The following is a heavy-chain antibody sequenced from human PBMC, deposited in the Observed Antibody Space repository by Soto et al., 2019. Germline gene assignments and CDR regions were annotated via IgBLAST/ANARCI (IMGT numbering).Heavy chain of an antibody. D-gene: IGHD3-16*02. Sequence: QITLKESGPTLVKPTQTLTLTCTFSGFSLSTSGVGVGWIRQPPGKALEWLALIYWDDDKRYSPSLKSRVTITKDTSKNQVVLTMTNMDPVDTATYYCAHSLYVWGSYRYDLFDYWGQGTLVTVSS. CDR1: GFSLSTSGVG. V-gene: IGHV2-5*02. CDR2: IYWDDDK. J-gene: IGHJ4*02. CDR3: AHSLYVWGSYRYDLFDY.